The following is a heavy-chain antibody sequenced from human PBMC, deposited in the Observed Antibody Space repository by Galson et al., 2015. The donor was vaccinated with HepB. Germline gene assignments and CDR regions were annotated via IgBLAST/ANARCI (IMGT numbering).Heavy chain of an antibody. Sequence: SLRLSCAASGVTLSNYGMHWVRQAPGKGLEWVAVVSYDEGTKYYADSVKGRFTISKDKSRNTVYLQMDTLRPEDTAVYFCARERDTYRSGRYGSWGQGTLVTVSS. CDR1: GVTLSNYG. D-gene: IGHD6-13*01. J-gene: IGHJ4*02. CDR3: ARERDTYRSGRYGS. V-gene: IGHV3-30*03. CDR2: VSYDEGTK.